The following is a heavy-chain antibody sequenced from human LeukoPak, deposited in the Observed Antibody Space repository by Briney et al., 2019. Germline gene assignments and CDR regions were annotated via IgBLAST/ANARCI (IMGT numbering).Heavy chain of an antibody. CDR2: IRSKAYGGTT. V-gene: IGHV3-49*04. CDR3: TTDQEDDYVWGSYTRRAFDI. Sequence: GGSLRLSCTASGFTFGDYAMSWVRQAPGKGLEWVGFIRSKAYGGTTDYAAPVKGRFTISRDDSKNTLYLQMNSLKTEDTAVYYCTTDQEDDYVWGSYTRRAFDIWGQGTMVTVSS. J-gene: IGHJ3*02. CDR1: GFTFGDYA. D-gene: IGHD3-16*01.